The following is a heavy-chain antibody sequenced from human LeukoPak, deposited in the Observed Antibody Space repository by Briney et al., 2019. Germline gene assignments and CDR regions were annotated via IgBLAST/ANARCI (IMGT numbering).Heavy chain of an antibody. J-gene: IGHJ4*02. V-gene: IGHV1-69*04. CDR1: GGTFSSYA. D-gene: IGHD3-22*01. CDR2: IIPILGIA. Sequence: VASVKVSCTASGGTFSSYAISWVRQAPGQGLEWMGRIIPILGIANYAQKFQGRVTITADKSTSTAYMELSSLRSEDTAVYYCAREPLVVPKSRYFDYWGQGTLVTVSS. CDR3: AREPLVVPKSRYFDY.